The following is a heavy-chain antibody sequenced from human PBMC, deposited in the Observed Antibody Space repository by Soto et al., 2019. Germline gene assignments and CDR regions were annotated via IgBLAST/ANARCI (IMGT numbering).Heavy chain of an antibody. CDR1: GFSLSTSSEG. D-gene: IGHD4-17*01. CDR2: IYWNDDK. Sequence: PTQTPTLTYTFSGFSLSTSSEGVAWILQPLGKALEWLALIYWNDDKRYSPSLKSRLTITKDTSKSQVVLTMTNLYPVDTATYYCAHRPYGGTLPFDYWGLGTLVTVSS. V-gene: IGHV2-5*01. J-gene: IGHJ4*02. CDR3: AHRPYGGTLPFDY.